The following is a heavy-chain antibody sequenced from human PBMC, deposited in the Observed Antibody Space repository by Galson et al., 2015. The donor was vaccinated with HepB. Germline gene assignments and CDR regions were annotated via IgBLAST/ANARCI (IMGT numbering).Heavy chain of an antibody. J-gene: IGHJ3*02. CDR1: GFTFSTYA. V-gene: IGHV3-48*02. CDR2: IRSGGSII. CDR3: ARVHDWALDI. D-gene: IGHD2-21*01. Sequence: SLRLSCAASGFTFSTYAMNWVRQAPGKGLESIAYIRSGGSIISYADSVKGRFTISRDDARSSLYLEMNSLRDEDTAVYYCARVHDWALDIWGKGTLVTVSP.